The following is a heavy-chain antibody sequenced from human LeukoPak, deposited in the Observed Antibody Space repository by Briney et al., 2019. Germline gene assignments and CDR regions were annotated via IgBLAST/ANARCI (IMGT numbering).Heavy chain of an antibody. J-gene: IGHJ4*02. CDR3: ARDVASWGGYTFAY. V-gene: IGHV3-7*01. CDR2: IKQDGSDR. CDR1: GFTFSSYW. D-gene: IGHD5-12*01. Sequence: GGSLRLSCAASGFTFSSYWMSWVRQAPGKGLEWVANIKQDGSDRYYVDSVKGRFTISRDNGKNSLYLQMNSLRIDDTAVYFCARDVASWGGYTFAYWGQGTLVTVST.